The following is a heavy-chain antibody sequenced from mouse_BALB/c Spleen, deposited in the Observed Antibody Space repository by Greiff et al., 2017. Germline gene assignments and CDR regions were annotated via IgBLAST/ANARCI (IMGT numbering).Heavy chain of an antibody. J-gene: IGHJ4*01. Sequence: VQGVESGPGLVAPSQSLSITCTVSGFSLTGYGVNWVRQPPGKGLEWLGVIWAGGSTNYNSALMSRLSISKDNSKSQVFLKMNSLQTDDTAMYYCARVSYYYGTGDYWGQGTSVTVSS. CDR1: GFSLTGYG. CDR2: IWAGGST. V-gene: IGHV2-9*02. D-gene: IGHD1-1*01. CDR3: ARVSYYYGTGDY.